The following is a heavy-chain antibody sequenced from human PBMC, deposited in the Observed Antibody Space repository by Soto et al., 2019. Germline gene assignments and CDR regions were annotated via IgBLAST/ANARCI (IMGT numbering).Heavy chain of an antibody. J-gene: IGHJ4*02. V-gene: IGHV4-31*03. CDR3: ARGIFLATAAAYFDY. CDR1: GVSVNTAGYY. CDR2: IYYSGST. D-gene: IGHD6-13*01. Sequence: QVQLQESGPGLLKPSQTLSLTCSVSGVSVNTAGYYWAWIRQPPGKGLEWMGYIYYSGSTYYSPSLKNRVTISIGTSDNDVSLKVSSVTAADTAVYYCARGIFLATAAAYFDYWGQGTLVTVSS.